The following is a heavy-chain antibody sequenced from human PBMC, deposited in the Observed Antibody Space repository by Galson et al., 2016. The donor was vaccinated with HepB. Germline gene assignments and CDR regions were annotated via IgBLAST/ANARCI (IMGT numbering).Heavy chain of an antibody. D-gene: IGHD3-16*01. CDR2: ITGSGATT. CDR3: GKHGGFDY. V-gene: IGHV3-23*01. Sequence: SLRLSCAASGFSFSTSGMSWVRQTPGRGLEWVSGITGSGATTHYADSVKGRFTISRDNSKNTLYLYMNSLRPGDTAVYYCGKHGGFDYWGQGALVTVSS. J-gene: IGHJ4*02. CDR1: GFSFSTSG.